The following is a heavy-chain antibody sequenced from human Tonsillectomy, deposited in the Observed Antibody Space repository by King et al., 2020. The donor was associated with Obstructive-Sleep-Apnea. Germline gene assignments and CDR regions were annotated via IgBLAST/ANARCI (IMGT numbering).Heavy chain of an antibody. Sequence: TLKESGPTLVKPTQTLTLTCSFSGFSLTTSGVGVGWIRQPPGKALEWLALIYWDGDKRSSPSLKSRLTITKDTSKNQVVLTMTNMDPVDTATYYCAHRPPIAVAGGFDYWGQGTLVTVSS. CDR2: IYWDGDK. CDR3: AHRPPIAVAGGFDY. J-gene: IGHJ4*02. CDR1: GFSLTTSGVG. D-gene: IGHD6-19*01. V-gene: IGHV2-5*02.